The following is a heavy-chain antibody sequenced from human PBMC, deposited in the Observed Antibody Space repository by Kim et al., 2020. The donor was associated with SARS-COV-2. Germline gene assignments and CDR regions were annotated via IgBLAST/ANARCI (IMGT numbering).Heavy chain of an antibody. CDR1: GFRSRYYA. Sequence: GGSLRLSCAASGFRSRYYALIWVRQAPGKGLEWISGISSSGSRTYYADSVKGRFTISRDASTNTLYLQMNSLRVDDTAVYYCAKDHWSDMDPVEDHWGQGTLVTVSS. J-gene: IGHJ4*02. D-gene: IGHD3-3*01. CDR2: ISSSGSRT. CDR3: AKDHWSDMDPVEDH. V-gene: IGHV3-23*01.